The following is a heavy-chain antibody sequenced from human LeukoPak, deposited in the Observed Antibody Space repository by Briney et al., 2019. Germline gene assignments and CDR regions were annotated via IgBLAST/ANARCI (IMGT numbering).Heavy chain of an antibody. CDR3: ARSRSPGDFDY. CDR1: GGTFSSYA. CDR2: IIPIFGTA. V-gene: IGHV1-69*05. J-gene: IGHJ4*02. D-gene: IGHD1-26*01. Sequence: PVKVSCKASGGTFSSYATSWVRQAPGQGLEWMGGIIPIFGTANYAQKFQGRVTITTDESTSTAYMELSSLRSEDTAVYYCARSRSPGDFDYWGQGTLVTVSS.